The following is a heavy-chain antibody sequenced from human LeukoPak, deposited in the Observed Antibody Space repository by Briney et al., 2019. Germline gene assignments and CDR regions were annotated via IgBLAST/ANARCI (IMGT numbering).Heavy chain of an antibody. Sequence: GGSLKISCKGSGYSFTSYWSGWVRQMPGKGLEWMGIIYPGDSDNRYSPSFQGQVTISADKSISTAYLQWSSLKASDTAMYYCAAGNYDFWSGLRPNYDAFDIWGQGTMVTVSS. CDR3: AAGNYDFWSGLRPNYDAFDI. V-gene: IGHV5-51*01. CDR2: IYPGDSDN. J-gene: IGHJ3*02. CDR1: GYSFTSYW. D-gene: IGHD3-3*01.